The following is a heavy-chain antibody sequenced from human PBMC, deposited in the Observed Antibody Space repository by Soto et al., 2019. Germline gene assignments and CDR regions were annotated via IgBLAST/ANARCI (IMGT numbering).Heavy chain of an antibody. CDR3: ARGGTVPTTRSPFEY. CDR2: IYYNGTI. CDR1: RAAINYGGYF. V-gene: IGHV4-31*03. J-gene: IGHJ4*02. D-gene: IGHD2-15*01. Sequence: PSETLSLTCTVSRAAINYGGYFWNWIRQRPGKGLEWIGSIYYNGTIYYNPSFQGRVAISVDTSKNQFFLSLSSMTVADTAVYYCARGGTVPTTRSPFEYWGQGTLVTVSS.